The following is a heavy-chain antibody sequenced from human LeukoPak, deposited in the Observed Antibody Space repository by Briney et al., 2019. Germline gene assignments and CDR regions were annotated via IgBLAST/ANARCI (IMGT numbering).Heavy chain of an antibody. V-gene: IGHV4-34*01. CDR3: ASTTYYDILTGYYTDY. CDR1: GGSFSGYY. D-gene: IGHD3-9*01. Sequence: SETLSLTRAVYGGSFSGYYWSWIRQPPGKGLEWIGEINHSGSTNYNPSLKSRVTISVDTSKNQFSLKLSSVTAADTAVYYCASTTYYDILTGYYTDYWGRGTLVTVSS. CDR2: INHSGST. J-gene: IGHJ4*02.